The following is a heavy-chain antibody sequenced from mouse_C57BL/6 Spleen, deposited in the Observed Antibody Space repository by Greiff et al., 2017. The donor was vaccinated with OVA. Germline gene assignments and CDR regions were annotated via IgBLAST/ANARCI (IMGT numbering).Heavy chain of an antibody. D-gene: IGHD2-5*01. Sequence: VHLVESGTELVKPGASVKLSCKASGYTFTSYWMHWVKQRPGQGLEWIGNINPSNGGTNYNEKFKSKATLTVDKSSSTAYMQLSSLTSEDSAVYYCAREGAYYSNPYYFDYWGQGTTLTVSS. CDR1: GYTFTSYW. J-gene: IGHJ2*01. CDR2: INPSNGGT. CDR3: AREGAYYSNPYYFDY. V-gene: IGHV1-53*01.